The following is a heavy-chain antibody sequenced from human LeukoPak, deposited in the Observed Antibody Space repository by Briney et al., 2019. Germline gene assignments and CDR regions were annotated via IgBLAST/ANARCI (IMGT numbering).Heavy chain of an antibody. Sequence: SVKVSCKASGGTFSSYAISWVRQAPGQGLEWMGRIIPIFGIANYAQKFRGRVTITADKSTSTAYMELSSLRSEDTAVYYCANPQSTGPSYGMDVWGQGTTVTVSS. CDR3: ANPQSTGPSYGMDV. J-gene: IGHJ6*02. V-gene: IGHV1-69*04. D-gene: IGHD3-10*01. CDR1: GGTFSSYA. CDR2: IIPIFGIA.